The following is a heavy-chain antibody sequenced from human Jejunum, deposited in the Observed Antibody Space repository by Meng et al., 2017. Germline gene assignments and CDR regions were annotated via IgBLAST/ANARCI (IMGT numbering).Heavy chain of an antibody. D-gene: IGHD2-8*01. J-gene: IGHJ1*01. Sequence: QWQLQQLGPGLVKPWGTLSLTHAVSGDSISSSYWWSWVRQSPGKGLEWIGEIYHSGTTNYNPSLKSRVTLSVDKSKNQFTLNLSSVTAADTAVYFCARDFEALNGVWGQGTLVTVSS. V-gene: IGHV4-4*02. CDR1: GDSISSSYW. CDR3: ARDFEALNGV. CDR2: IYHSGTT.